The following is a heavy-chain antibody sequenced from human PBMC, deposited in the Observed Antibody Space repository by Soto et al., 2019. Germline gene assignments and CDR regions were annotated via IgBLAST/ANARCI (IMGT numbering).Heavy chain of an antibody. CDR3: ARDRDIVVVVAAHDAFDI. CDR2: ISSSSSYI. Sequence: GGSLRLSCAASGFTFSSYSMNWVRQAPGKGLEWVSSISSSSSYIYYADSVKGRFTISRDNAKNSLYLQMNSLRAEDTAVYYCARDRDIVVVVAAHDAFDIWGPGTMVTVSS. D-gene: IGHD2-15*01. CDR1: GFTFSSYS. V-gene: IGHV3-21*01. J-gene: IGHJ3*02.